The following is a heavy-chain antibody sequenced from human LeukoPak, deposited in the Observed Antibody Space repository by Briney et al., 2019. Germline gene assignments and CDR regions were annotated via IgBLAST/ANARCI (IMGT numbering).Heavy chain of an antibody. Sequence: GGSLRLSCAASGFTFSSYGMHWVRQAPGKGLEWVAVISYDGSNKYYADSVKGRFTISRDNSKNTLYLQMNSLRAEDTAVYYCAKGGNGFDYWGQGTLVTVSS. J-gene: IGHJ4*02. CDR1: GFTFSSYG. D-gene: IGHD4-23*01. V-gene: IGHV3-30*18. CDR3: AKGGNGFDY. CDR2: ISYDGSNK.